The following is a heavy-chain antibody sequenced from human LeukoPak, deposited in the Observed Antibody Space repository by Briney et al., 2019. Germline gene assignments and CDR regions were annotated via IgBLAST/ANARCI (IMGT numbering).Heavy chain of an antibody. D-gene: IGHD3-3*01. J-gene: IGHJ4*02. Sequence: GGSLRLSCAASGFTFSAYWMSWVRQAPGKGLEWVANVRQDGSETYYADSAKGRFTISRDNAKNSLYMQLNSLTAEDTAVYYCARRFFDYWGQGTLVTVSS. CDR1: GFTFSAYW. CDR2: VRQDGSET. CDR3: ARRFFDY. V-gene: IGHV3-7*01.